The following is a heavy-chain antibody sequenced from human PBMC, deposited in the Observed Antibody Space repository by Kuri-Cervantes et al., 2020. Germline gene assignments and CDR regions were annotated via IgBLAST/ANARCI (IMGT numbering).Heavy chain of an antibody. CDR3: ARFSEGCCSGGSCLRGLYYFDY. Sequence: ASVKVSCKASGYTFTSYDINWVRQAPGQGLEWMGWISAYNGNTNYAQKLQGRVTMTTDTSTSTAYMELRSLRSDDTAVYYCARFSEGCCSGGSCLRGLYYFDYWGQGTLVTVSS. CDR1: GYTFTSYD. D-gene: IGHD2-15*01. CDR2: ISAYNGNT. V-gene: IGHV1-18*01. J-gene: IGHJ4*02.